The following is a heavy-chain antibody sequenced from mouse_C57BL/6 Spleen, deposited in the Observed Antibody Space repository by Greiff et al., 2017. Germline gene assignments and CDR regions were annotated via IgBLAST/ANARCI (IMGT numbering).Heavy chain of an antibody. V-gene: IGHV1-69*01. CDR3: ARGEAQATGYYAMDY. Sequence: VQLQQPGAELVMPGASVKLSCKASGYTFTSYWMHWVKQRPGQGLEWIGEIDPSDSYTTYNQKFKGKSTLTVDKSSSTAYMQLSSLTSEDSAVYYCARGEAQATGYYAMDYWGQGTSVTVSS. D-gene: IGHD3-2*02. CDR1: GYTFTSYW. CDR2: IDPSDSYT. J-gene: IGHJ4*01.